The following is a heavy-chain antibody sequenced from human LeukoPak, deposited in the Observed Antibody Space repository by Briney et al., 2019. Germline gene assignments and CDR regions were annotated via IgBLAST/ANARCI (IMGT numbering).Heavy chain of an antibody. CDR3: AKGYGEYQLLFWVDY. V-gene: IGHV3-23*01. J-gene: IGHJ4*02. Sequence: GGSLRLSCAASGFTFSSHAMSWVRQAPGKGLEWVSAISGSGGSTYYADSVKGRFTISRDNSKNTLYLQMNSLRAEDTAVYYCAKGYGEYQLLFWVDYWGQGTLVTVSS. D-gene: IGHD2-2*01. CDR2: ISGSGGST. CDR1: GFTFSSHA.